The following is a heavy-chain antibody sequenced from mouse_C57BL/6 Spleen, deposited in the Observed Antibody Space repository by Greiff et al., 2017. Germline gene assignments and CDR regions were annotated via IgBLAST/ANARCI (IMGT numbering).Heavy chain of an antibody. CDR3: TVYHYYAMDY. D-gene: IGHD1-3*01. CDR1: GYTFTDYE. CDR2: IDPETGGT. Sequence: QVQLKESGAELVRPGASVTLSCKASGYTFTDYEMHWVKQTPVHGLEWIGAIDPETGGTAYNQKFKGKAILTADKSSSTAYMELRSLTSEDSAVYYCTVYHYYAMDYWGQGTSVTVSS. V-gene: IGHV1-15*01. J-gene: IGHJ4*01.